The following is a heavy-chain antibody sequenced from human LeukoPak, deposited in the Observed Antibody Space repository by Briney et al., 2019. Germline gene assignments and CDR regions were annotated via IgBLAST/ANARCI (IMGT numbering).Heavy chain of an antibody. CDR3: ARDLITVTGGG. CDR2: IYSDGTT. Sequence: PGGSLRLSCAASGFTFGSSYMSWVRQAPGKGLEWVSVIYSDGTTYYADSVKGRFTISRDNSKNTLYLQMNILRAVDTAVYYCARDLITVTGGGWGQGTLVTLSS. J-gene: IGHJ4*02. D-gene: IGHD4-17*01. CDR1: GFTFGSSY. V-gene: IGHV3-66*01.